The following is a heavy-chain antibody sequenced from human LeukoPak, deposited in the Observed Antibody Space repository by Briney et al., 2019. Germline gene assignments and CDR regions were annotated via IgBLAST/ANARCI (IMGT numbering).Heavy chain of an antibody. J-gene: IGHJ6*03. V-gene: IGHV3-23*01. CDR3: ARGEDYMDV. D-gene: IGHD1-26*01. CDR2: ISGSGANT. Sequence: TGGSLRLSCAASGFTFSSYAMNWVRQAPGKGLEWVSGISGSGANTYYADSVKGRFTISRDNSKNTLYLQMNSLGAEDTAVYYCARGEDYMDVWGKGTTVTVSS. CDR1: GFTFSSYA.